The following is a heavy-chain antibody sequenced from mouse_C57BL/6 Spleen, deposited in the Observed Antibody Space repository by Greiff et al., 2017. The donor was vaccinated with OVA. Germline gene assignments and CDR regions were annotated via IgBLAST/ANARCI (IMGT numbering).Heavy chain of an antibody. CDR3: TTDTTVVATENY. CDR2: IDPADGDT. V-gene: IGHV14-1*01. Sequence: VQLQQSGAELVRPGASVKLSCTASGFNIKDYYMHWVKQRPEQGLEWIGRIDPADGDTEYAPKFQGKATMTADTSSNTAYLQLSSLTSEDTAVYYCTTDTTVVATENYWGQGTTLTVSS. CDR1: GFNIKDYY. J-gene: IGHJ2*01. D-gene: IGHD1-1*01.